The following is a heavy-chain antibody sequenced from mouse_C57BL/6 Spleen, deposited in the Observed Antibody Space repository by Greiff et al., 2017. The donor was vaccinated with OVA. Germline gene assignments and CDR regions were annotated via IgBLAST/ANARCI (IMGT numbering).Heavy chain of an antibody. J-gene: IGHJ4*01. CDR3: ARDDYTPYYAMDY. Sequence: QVQLQQSGAELVKPGASVKLSCKASGYTFTSYWMHWVKQRPGQGLEWIGMIHPNSGSTNYNEKFKSKATLTVDKSSSTAYMQLSSLTSEDSAVYYCARDDYTPYYAMDYWGQGTSVTVSS. D-gene: IGHD2-12*01. CDR2: IHPNSGST. CDR1: GYTFTSYW. V-gene: IGHV1-64*01.